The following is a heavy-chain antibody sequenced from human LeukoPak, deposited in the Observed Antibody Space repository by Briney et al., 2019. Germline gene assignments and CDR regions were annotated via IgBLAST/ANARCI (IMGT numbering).Heavy chain of an antibody. D-gene: IGHD6-6*01. Sequence: PETLSLTCTVSGGSISGSNYYWGWIRQPPGKGLEWIGSIYYSGSTYYSPSLKSRVTISVDTSKNQFSLKLNSVTAADTAVYYCARRDSSSSPFFDYWGQGTLVTVSS. J-gene: IGHJ4*02. CDR3: ARRDSSSSPFFDY. CDR1: GGSISGSNYY. CDR2: IYYSGST. V-gene: IGHV4-39*01.